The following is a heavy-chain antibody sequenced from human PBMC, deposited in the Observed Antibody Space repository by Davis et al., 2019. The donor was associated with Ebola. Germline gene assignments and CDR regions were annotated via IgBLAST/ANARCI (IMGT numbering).Heavy chain of an antibody. CDR3: ASGATNYYDSSGYPHFDY. CDR2: ISSSGSTI. V-gene: IGHV3-11*01. CDR1: GFTFSDYY. D-gene: IGHD3-22*01. Sequence: GESLKISCAASGFTFSDYYMSWIRQAPGKGLEWVSYISSSGSTIYYADSVKGRFTISRDNAKNSLYLQMNSLRAEDTAVYYCASGATNYYDSSGYPHFDYWGQGTLVTVSS. J-gene: IGHJ4*02.